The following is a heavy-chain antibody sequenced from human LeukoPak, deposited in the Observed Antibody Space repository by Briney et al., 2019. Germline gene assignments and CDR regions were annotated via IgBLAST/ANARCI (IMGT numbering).Heavy chain of an antibody. CDR2: FEPEHGKT. CDR1: GYTLTELS. D-gene: IGHD4/OR15-4a*01. CDR3: AIGAAFDPLTFDF. V-gene: IGHV1-24*01. Sequence: ASVKVSCKISGYTLTELSMNWVRQAPGKGLEWLGGFEPEHGKTIYAQKFQGRVTVTEDTSSDTGYMELSSLRSEDTAMYYCAIGAAFDPLTFDFWGQGTLVTVYS. J-gene: IGHJ4*02.